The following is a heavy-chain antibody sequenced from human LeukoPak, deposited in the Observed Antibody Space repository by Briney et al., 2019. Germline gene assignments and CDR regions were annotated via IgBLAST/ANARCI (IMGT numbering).Heavy chain of an antibody. J-gene: IGHJ4*02. CDR1: GFTFPSYW. CDR3: ARDYY. Sequence: GGSLRLSCAASGFTFPSYWMNWVRQAPGKGLEWVARINQDGSERVYVDSVKGRFTISRDNAKSSLYLQMNSLRAEDTAVYYCARDYYWGQGTLVTVSS. CDR2: INQDGSER. V-gene: IGHV3-7*01.